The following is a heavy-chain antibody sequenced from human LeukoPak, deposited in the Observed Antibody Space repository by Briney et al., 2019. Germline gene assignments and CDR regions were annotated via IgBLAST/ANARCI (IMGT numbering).Heavy chain of an antibody. CDR3: ARDRAYYGSVYFDF. V-gene: IGHV3-74*01. J-gene: IGHJ4*02. Sequence: PGGSLRLSCAASGFTFSRYWMNWVRQAPGKGLVWVSRINSDGSRTDYADSVKGRFISSRDNAKNSLYLQINSLRAEDTAVYYCARDRAYYGSVYFDFWGQGTLVTVSS. CDR2: INSDGSRT. D-gene: IGHD3-10*01. CDR1: GFTFSRYW.